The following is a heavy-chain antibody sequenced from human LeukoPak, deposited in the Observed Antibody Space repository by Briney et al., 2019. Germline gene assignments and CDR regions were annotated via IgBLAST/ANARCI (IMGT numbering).Heavy chain of an antibody. J-gene: IGHJ1*01. CDR2: ISSSSSTI. D-gene: IGHD3-22*01. Sequence: GGSLRLSCAASGFTFRSYSMNWVRQAPGKGLEWVSYISSSSSTIYYADSVKGRFTISRDNAKNSLYLQMNSLRAEDTAVYYCASESQYDSSGYYYLGYFQHWGQGTLVTVSS. CDR1: GFTFRSYS. CDR3: ASESQYDSSGYYYLGYFQH. V-gene: IGHV3-48*01.